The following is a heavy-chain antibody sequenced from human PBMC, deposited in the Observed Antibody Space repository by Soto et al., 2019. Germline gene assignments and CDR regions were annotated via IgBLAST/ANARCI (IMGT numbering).Heavy chain of an antibody. CDR2: IYYSGGT. CDR3: ARETIYSYYYGMDV. Sequence: QVQLQESGPGLVKPSQTLSLTCTVSGGSISSGDYYWSWIRQPPGKGLEWIGYIYYSGGTYYNPSLKSPVTMPGDTSKNQFSLKLSSVTAGDTAVYYCARETIYSYYYGMDVWGQGTTVTVSS. V-gene: IGHV4-30-4*01. J-gene: IGHJ6*02. CDR1: GGSISSGDYY.